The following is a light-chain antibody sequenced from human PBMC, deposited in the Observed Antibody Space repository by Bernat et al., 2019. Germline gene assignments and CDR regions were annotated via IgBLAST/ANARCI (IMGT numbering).Light chain of an antibody. CDR3: MQALPIPV. V-gene: IGKV2-28*01. Sequence: DIAMTQSPLSLPVIPGEPASISCRSSQSLLHSNGYNYLVWYLQKPGQPPQLLIHLGSNRASGVPDRFSGSGSGTDFTLKISRVEAEDVGIYYCMQALPIPVFGQGTRLEIK. CDR1: QSLLHSNGYNY. J-gene: IGKJ5*01. CDR2: LGS.